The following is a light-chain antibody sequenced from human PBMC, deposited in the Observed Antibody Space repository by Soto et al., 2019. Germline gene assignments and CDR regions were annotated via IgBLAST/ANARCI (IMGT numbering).Light chain of an antibody. CDR1: QNVYNNY. CDR2: GAS. J-gene: IGKJ1*01. V-gene: IGKV3-20*01. CDR3: QQCGSSPWT. Sequence: EIVLTQSPGTLSLSPGERATLSCRASQNVYNNYIAWYQQKPGQAPRTVIYGASIRATGIPDRFSGSGSGTDFTLSISRLEPEDSAVYYCQQCGSSPWTFGQGTKVDIK.